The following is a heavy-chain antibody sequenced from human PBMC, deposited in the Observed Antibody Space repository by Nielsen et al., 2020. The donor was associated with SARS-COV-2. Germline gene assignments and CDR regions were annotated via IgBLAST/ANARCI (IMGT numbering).Heavy chain of an antibody. J-gene: IGHJ4*02. CDR2: INSDGSST. Sequence: GESLKISCAASGFTFSSYWMHWVRQAPGKGLVWVSRINSDGSSTSYADSVKGRSTISRDNAKNSLYLQMNSLRAEDTAVYYCARGPLYSYGDYWGQGTLVTVSS. CDR1: GFTFSSYW. CDR3: ARGPLYSYGDY. D-gene: IGHD5-18*01. V-gene: IGHV3-74*01.